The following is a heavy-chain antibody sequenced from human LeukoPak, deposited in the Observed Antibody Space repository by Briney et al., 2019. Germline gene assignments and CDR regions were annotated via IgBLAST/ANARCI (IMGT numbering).Heavy chain of an antibody. V-gene: IGHV3-30*02. CDR1: GFTFSSYG. J-gene: IGHJ3*02. Sequence: GGSLRLSCAASGFTFSSYGMHWVRQAPGKGLEWVAFIRYDGSNKYYADSVKGRFTISRDNSKNTLYLQMNSLRAEDTAVYYCAKEGTMVRGVIISEAFDIWGQGTMVTVSS. CDR2: IRYDGSNK. CDR3: AKEGTMVRGVIISEAFDI. D-gene: IGHD3-10*01.